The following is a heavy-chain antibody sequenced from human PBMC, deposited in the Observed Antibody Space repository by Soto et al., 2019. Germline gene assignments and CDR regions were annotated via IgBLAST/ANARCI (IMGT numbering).Heavy chain of an antibody. CDR3: ARDYFDSSDYTTNWFDP. CDR2: IYHTGNA. V-gene: IGHV4-39*01. CDR1: GDSISNSRFY. D-gene: IGHD3-22*01. J-gene: IGHJ5*02. Sequence: LETLSLTCSVSGDSISNSRFYWAWIRQPPGEGLEWIGSIYHTGNAYYNPSLKSRVTIFVDTSKNQFSLKLTSVTAADTALYYCARDYFDSSDYTTNWFDPWGQGTLVTVSS.